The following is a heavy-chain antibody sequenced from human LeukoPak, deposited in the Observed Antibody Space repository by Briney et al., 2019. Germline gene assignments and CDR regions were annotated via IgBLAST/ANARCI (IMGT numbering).Heavy chain of an antibody. CDR2: INPNSGGT. J-gene: IGHJ4*02. Sequence: ASVKVSFKASGYTFTGYYMRWVRQAPGQGLEWMGRINPNSGGTNYAQKFQGRVTMTRDTSISTAYMELSRLRSDDTAVYYCARQLSQQFDYWGQGTLVTVSS. CDR3: ARQLSQQFDY. V-gene: IGHV1-2*06. CDR1: GYTFTGYY. D-gene: IGHD6-13*01.